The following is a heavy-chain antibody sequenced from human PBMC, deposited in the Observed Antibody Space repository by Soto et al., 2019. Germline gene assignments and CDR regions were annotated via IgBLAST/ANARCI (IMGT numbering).Heavy chain of an antibody. J-gene: IGHJ4*02. CDR2: IYYSGST. Sequence: SETLSLTCTVSGGSISSSSYYWGWIRQPPGKGLEWIGSIYYSGSTYYNPSLKSRVTISVDTSKNQFSLKLSSVTAADTAVYYCARHQSSSFPMIVXVNXFDYWGQGTLVTVSS. CDR3: ARHQSSSFPMIVXVNXFDY. V-gene: IGHV4-39*01. D-gene: IGHD3-22*01. CDR1: GGSISSSSYY.